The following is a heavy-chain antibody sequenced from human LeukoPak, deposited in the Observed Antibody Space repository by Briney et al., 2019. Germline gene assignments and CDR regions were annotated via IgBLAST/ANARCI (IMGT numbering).Heavy chain of an antibody. J-gene: IGHJ5*02. V-gene: IGHV3-21*01. CDR3: ARGLIAARQNPGFDP. Sequence: PGGSLRLSCAASGFTFSSYSMNWVRQAPGKGLEWVSSISSSSSYIYYADSVKGRFTISRDNAKNSLYLQMNSLRAEDTAVYYCARGLIAARQNPGFDPWGQGTLVTVSS. D-gene: IGHD6-6*01. CDR2: ISSSSSYI. CDR1: GFTFSSYS.